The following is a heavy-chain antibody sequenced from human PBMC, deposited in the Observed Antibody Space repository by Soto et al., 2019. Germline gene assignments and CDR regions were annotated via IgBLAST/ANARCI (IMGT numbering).Heavy chain of an antibody. D-gene: IGHD3-16*01. J-gene: IGHJ4*02. CDR3: TTDQRKGATYYDYVWGDGSPFDY. CDR2: IKSKTDGGTT. Sequence: EVQLVESGGGLVKPGGSLRLSCAASGFTFSNAWMSWVRQAPGKGLEWVGRIKSKTDGGTTDYAAPVKGRFTISRDDSKNTLYLQMNSLKTEDTAVYYCTTDQRKGATYYDYVWGDGSPFDYWGQGTLVTVSS. CDR1: GFTFSNAW. V-gene: IGHV3-15*01.